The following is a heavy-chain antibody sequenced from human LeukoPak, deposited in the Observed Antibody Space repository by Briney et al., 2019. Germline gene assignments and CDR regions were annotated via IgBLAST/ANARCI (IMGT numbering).Heavy chain of an antibody. CDR2: ISGSVGST. CDR1: GFTFSSYA. CDR3: AKDRGSGWGIDY. V-gene: IGHV3-23*01. Sequence: GGSLRLSCAASGFTFSSYAMSWVRQAPGKGLEGVSTISGSVGSTNYADSAKGRFTISRDNSKNTLHLQMNSLRAEDTAVYHCAKDRGSGWGIDYWGQGTLVTVSS. D-gene: IGHD6-19*01. J-gene: IGHJ4*02.